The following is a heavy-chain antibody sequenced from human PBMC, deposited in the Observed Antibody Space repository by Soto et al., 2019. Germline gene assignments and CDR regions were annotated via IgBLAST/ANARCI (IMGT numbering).Heavy chain of an antibody. CDR1: GNTFTNYY. J-gene: IGHJ4*02. V-gene: IGHV1-46*01. CDR2: INPSGGHT. Sequence: QVQLMQSGAEVKKPGASVKVSCKASGNTFTNYYIHWVRQAPGQGLEWMGTINPSGGHTTYAQKFLGRGTRTRETSTSTLYMERTSLRSEDTAVYYCAGGGHVVVVTAAFDYWGQGTLVTVSS. CDR3: AGGGHVVVVTAAFDY. D-gene: IGHD2-21*02.